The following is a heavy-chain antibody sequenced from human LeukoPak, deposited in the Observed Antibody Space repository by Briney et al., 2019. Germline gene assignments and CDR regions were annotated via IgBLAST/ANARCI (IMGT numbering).Heavy chain of an antibody. CDR1: GVSTTTSTNY. V-gene: IGHV4-39*07. J-gene: IGHJ3*02. Sequence: SQTLSPTCTLSGVSTTTSTNYWGWIRHPPGKGLEWIVNISYSGSTYSSPSLRSRVTISLDTSRNHCSLKLNCVTAADTAVYYCAKSNGYGLVDIWGQGTMVTVSS. D-gene: IGHD3-10*01. CDR2: ISYSGST. CDR3: AKSNGYGLVDI.